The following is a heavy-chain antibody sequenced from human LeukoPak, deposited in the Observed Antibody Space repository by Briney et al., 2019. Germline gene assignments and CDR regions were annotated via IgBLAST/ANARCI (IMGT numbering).Heavy chain of an antibody. Sequence: PSETLSLTCSVSGASISRDYWSWIRQSPGKGLEWIGYIHYSGITNYNLSLKSRVTIFLDTSKNQLSLRLRSVTAADTAVYYCATHLYYGSGRDRGYWGQGTLVTVSS. D-gene: IGHD3-10*01. V-gene: IGHV4-59*01. CDR3: ATHLYYGSGRDRGY. J-gene: IGHJ4*02. CDR1: GASISRDY. CDR2: IHYSGIT.